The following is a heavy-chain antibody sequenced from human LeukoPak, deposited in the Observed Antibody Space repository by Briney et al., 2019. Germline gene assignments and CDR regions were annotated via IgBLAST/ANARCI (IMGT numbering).Heavy chain of an antibody. D-gene: IGHD2-2*02. CDR3: ARDRIGGDIVVVPAAIDAFDI. V-gene: IGHV4-59*12. Sequence: SETLSPTCTVSGGSISSYYWSWIRQPPGKGLEWIGYIYHSGSTYYNPSLKSRVTISVDRSKNQFSLKLSSVTAADTAVYYCARDRIGGDIVVVPAAIDAFDIWGQGTMVTVSS. CDR2: IYHSGST. J-gene: IGHJ3*02. CDR1: GGSISSYY.